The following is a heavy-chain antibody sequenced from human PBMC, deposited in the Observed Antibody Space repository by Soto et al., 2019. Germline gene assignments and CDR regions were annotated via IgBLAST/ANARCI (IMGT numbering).Heavy chain of an antibody. D-gene: IGHD3-3*01. J-gene: IGHJ4*02. CDR1: GGTFSSYA. Sequence: EASVKVSFKASGGTFSSYAISWVRQAPGQGLEWMGGIIPIFGTANYAQKFQGRVTITADESTSTAYVELSSLRSEDTAVYYCARGADITIFGVVTDYFDYWGQGTLVTVSS. V-gene: IGHV1-69*13. CDR2: IIPIFGTA. CDR3: ARGADITIFGVVTDYFDY.